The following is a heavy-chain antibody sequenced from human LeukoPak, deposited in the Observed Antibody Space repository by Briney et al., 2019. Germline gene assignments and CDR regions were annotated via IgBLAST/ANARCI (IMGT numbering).Heavy chain of an antibody. CDR2: MNPNSGNT. V-gene: IGHV1-8*01. J-gene: IGHJ4*02. CDR3: ATVPDSRGSSVFDY. Sequence: ASVKVSCKASGYTFTSYDINWVRQATGQGLEWMGWMNPNSGNTGYAQKFQGRVTMTRNTSISTAYMELSSLRSEDTAVYYCATVPDSRGSSVFDYWGQGTLVTVSS. D-gene: IGHD6-19*01. CDR1: GYTFTSYD.